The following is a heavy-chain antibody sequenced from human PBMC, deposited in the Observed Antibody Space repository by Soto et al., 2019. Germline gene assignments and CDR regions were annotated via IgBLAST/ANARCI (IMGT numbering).Heavy chain of an antibody. D-gene: IGHD2-15*01. J-gene: IGHJ4*02. CDR2: LSGSGGST. CDR3: AKSPPVGGWRNPLDY. V-gene: IGHV3-23*01. Sequence: EVPLLESGGGLVQPGGSLRLSCAASGFTFSSYAMSWVRQAPGKGLEWVSALSGSGGSTYYADSVKGRFTISRDNSKNTLYLQMKSLRAEDTAVYYCAKSPPVGGWRNPLDYRGQGTLVTVSS. CDR1: GFTFSSYA.